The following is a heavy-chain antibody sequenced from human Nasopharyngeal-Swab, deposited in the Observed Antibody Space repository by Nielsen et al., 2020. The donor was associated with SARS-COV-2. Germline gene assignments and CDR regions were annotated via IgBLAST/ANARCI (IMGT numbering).Heavy chain of an antibody. J-gene: IGHJ4*02. D-gene: IGHD6-6*01. V-gene: IGHV3-21*06. CDR3: ARRYSSSSGALPDY. CDR1: GFTFTTFS. CDR2: ISSGSTSI. Sequence: GGSLRLSCAASGFTFTTFSMNWVRQAPGKGLEWVSSISSGSTSIYYADSLKGRFTISRDNAKNSLYLEMNSLSAEDTAVYYCARRYSSSSGALPDYWGQGTLVTVSS.